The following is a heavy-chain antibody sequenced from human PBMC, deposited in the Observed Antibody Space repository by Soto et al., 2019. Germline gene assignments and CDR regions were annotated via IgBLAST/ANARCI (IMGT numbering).Heavy chain of an antibody. CDR3: ARGSSRDYSNYLDG. CDR2: MNPSSGNT. J-gene: IGHJ4*02. V-gene: IGHV1-8*01. D-gene: IGHD4-4*01. Sequence: QVQLVQSGAEVKKPGASVKVSCKASGYTFTRYDIHWVRQATGQGLEWMGWMNPSSGNTGYAQEFQGRVTMTRNTSISTAYTELSRLRSEDTAVFYCARGSSRDYSNYLDGLGQGTLGTVSS. CDR1: GYTFTRYD.